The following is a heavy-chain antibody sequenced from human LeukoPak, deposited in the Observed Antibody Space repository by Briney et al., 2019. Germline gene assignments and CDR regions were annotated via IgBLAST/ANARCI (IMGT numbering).Heavy chain of an antibody. J-gene: IGHJ4*02. CDR2: ISPNSGGT. Sequence: ASVKVSCKASGYTFTGYYMHWVRQAPGQGLEWMGWISPNSGGTNYAQKFQGRVTMTRDTSISTAYMELSRLRSDDTAVYYCARGITMVRGVPHPGYWGQGTLVTVSS. V-gene: IGHV1-2*02. D-gene: IGHD3-10*01. CDR1: GYTFTGYY. CDR3: ARGITMVRGVPHPGY.